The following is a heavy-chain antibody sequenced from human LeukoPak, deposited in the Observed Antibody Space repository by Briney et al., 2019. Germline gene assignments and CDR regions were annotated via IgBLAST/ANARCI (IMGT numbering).Heavy chain of an antibody. J-gene: IGHJ4*02. CDR3: ARHVRCGGDCSRLDY. Sequence: PSQTLSLTCTVSGGSISSGGYYWSWIRQHPGKGLEWIGYIYYSGSTYYNPSLKSRVIISVDTSKNQFSLKLISVTAADTALYYCARHVRCGGDCSRLDYWGQGTLVTVSS. CDR1: GGSISSGGYY. D-gene: IGHD2-21*02. V-gene: IGHV4-31*03. CDR2: IYYSGST.